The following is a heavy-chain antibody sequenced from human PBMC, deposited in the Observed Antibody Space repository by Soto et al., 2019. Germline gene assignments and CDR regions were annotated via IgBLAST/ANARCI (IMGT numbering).Heavy chain of an antibody. V-gene: IGHV1-18*01. Sequence: ASVKVSCKASGYTFTSYGISWVRQAPGQGLERMGWISAYNGNTNYAQKLQGRVTMTTDTSTSTAYMELRSLRSDDTAVYYCARVPLGYCTNGVCYSWWFDPGGQGTLVTVSS. CDR1: GYTFTSYG. CDR2: ISAYNGNT. J-gene: IGHJ5*02. CDR3: ARVPLGYCTNGVCYSWWFDP. D-gene: IGHD2-8*01.